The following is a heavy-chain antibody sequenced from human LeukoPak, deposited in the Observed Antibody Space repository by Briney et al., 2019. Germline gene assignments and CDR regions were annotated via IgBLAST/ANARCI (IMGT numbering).Heavy chain of an antibody. V-gene: IGHV4-39*01. CDR1: GGSISSSSYY. D-gene: IGHD6-13*01. J-gene: IGHJ4*02. CDR3: ASYSSSWYGSGPVFDY. Sequence: SETLSLTCTVSGGSISSSSYYWGWIRQPPGKGLEWIGSIYYSGSTYYNPSLKSRVTISVDTSKNQFSLKLSSVTAADTAVYYCASYSSSWYGSGPVFDYWGQGTLVTVSS. CDR2: IYYSGST.